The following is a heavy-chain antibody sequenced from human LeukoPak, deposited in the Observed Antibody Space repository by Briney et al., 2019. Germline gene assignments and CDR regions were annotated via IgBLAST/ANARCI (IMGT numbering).Heavy chain of an antibody. D-gene: IGHD3-3*01. V-gene: IGHV3-30-3*01. Sequence: GRSLRLSCAASGFSFVTYTMHWVRQAPGKGLEWVATISYNGGQTMYADSVRGRFTISRDNPKNTLDVQMNSLRTEDTAVYYCARELWSGNYNIWGQGTLVTVSS. CDR3: ARELWSGNYNI. J-gene: IGHJ4*02. CDR1: GFSFVTYT. CDR2: ISYNGGQT.